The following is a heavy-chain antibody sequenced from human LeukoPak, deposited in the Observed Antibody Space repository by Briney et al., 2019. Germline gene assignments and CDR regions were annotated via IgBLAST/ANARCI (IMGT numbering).Heavy chain of an antibody. J-gene: IGHJ4*02. Sequence: GGSLRLSCAASGFTFSSNAMSWVRQAPGKGLEWVSAISGSGGSTYYADSVKGRFTISRDNSKNTPYLQMNSLRADDTAVYYCAKANYYDSSGYYENLDYWGQGTLVTVSS. CDR1: GFTFSSNA. V-gene: IGHV3-23*01. D-gene: IGHD3-22*01. CDR3: AKANYYDSSGYYENLDY. CDR2: ISGSGGST.